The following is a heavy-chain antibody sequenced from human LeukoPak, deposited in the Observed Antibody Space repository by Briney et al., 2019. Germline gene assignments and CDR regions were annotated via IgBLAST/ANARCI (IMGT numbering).Heavy chain of an antibody. CDR2: ISTSSNRI. D-gene: IGHD6-19*01. V-gene: IGHV3-48*02. CDR3: ARVSAPGTSGWYFGY. J-gene: IGHJ4*02. Sequence: GGSLRLSCAASGFTFSSYGMNWVRQAPGKGLEWVSYISTSSNRIDYADSVKGRFTMSRDSAKNLLYLQMNSLRDEDTAMYYCARVSAPGTSGWYFGYWGQGTLVTVSS. CDR1: GFTFSSYG.